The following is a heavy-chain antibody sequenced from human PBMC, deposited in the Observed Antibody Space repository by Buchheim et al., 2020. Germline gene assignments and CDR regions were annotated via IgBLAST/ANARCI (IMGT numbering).Heavy chain of an antibody. CDR3: ARGQYYYDIDY. Sequence: EVQLVESGGGLVQPGGSLRLSCAASGFTFRSYSMNWVRQAPGKGLEWVSYISSSSSTIYYADSMKGRFTISRDNAKNSLYLQMNTLRAEDTAVYYCARGQYYYDIDYWGQGTL. CDR1: GFTFRSYS. CDR2: ISSSSSTI. J-gene: IGHJ4*02. D-gene: IGHD3-22*01. V-gene: IGHV3-48*01.